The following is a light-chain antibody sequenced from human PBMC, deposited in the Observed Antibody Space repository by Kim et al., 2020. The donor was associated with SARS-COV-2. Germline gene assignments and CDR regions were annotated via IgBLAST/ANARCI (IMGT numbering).Light chain of an antibody. CDR3: QSYDSSLSGSV. CDR1: RSNIGAGYD. V-gene: IGLV1-40*01. CDR2: GNS. J-gene: IGLJ2*01. Sequence: RVTLSCTGSRSNIGAGYDGHWYQQLPGTAPKLLIYGNSNRPSGVPDRFSGSKSGTSGSLVITGLQAEDEADYYCQSYDSSLSGSVFGGGTQLTVL.